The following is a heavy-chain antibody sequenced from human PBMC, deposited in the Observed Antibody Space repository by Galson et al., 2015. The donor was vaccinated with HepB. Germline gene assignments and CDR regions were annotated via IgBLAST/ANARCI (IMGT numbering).Heavy chain of an antibody. CDR2: INTYNRDA. V-gene: IGHV1-18*01. CDR1: GYTFSSYS. Sequence: QSGAEVKKPGTSVKVSCKASGYTFSSYSITWVRQAPGQGLEWMGWINTYNRDANYAQKFQGRVTMTTDTSTSTAFMELRSLRSDDTAVYYCARGAFVVGLHSTQNNWFGPWGQGTLVTVSS. D-gene: IGHD2/OR15-2a*01. J-gene: IGHJ5*02. CDR3: ARGAFVVGLHSTQNNWFGP.